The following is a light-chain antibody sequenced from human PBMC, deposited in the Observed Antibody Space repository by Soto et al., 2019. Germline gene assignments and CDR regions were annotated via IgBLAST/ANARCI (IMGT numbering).Light chain of an antibody. Sequence: QSALTQPASVSGSPGQSITISCTGTSSDVGGYNYVSWYQQHPGKAPKLMIYDVSNRPSGVSNRFSGSKSGNTASLTISGLQAEDEADYYCSSYTSIITLVFGTGTKVTVL. J-gene: IGLJ1*01. CDR1: SSDVGGYNY. CDR3: SSYTSIITLV. V-gene: IGLV2-14*01. CDR2: DVS.